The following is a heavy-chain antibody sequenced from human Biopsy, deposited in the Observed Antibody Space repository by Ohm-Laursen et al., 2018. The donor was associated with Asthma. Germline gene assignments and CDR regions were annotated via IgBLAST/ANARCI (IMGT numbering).Heavy chain of an antibody. J-gene: IGHJ4*02. Sequence: GTLSLTWTVSGASITSSAYYWGWIRQPPGKGLEWIGSMYYGETTYYSPSLKSRVTISEHTSKNQFSLILSSVTAADTAVYYCARHDHRWDTYADFWGQGTLVTVSS. CDR3: ARHDHRWDTYADF. D-gene: IGHD2-2*01. CDR1: GASITSSAYY. V-gene: IGHV4-39*01. CDR2: MYYGETT.